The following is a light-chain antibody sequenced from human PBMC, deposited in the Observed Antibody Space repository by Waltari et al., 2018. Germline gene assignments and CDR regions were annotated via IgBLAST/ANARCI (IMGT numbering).Light chain of an antibody. CDR2: GAS. J-gene: IGKJ2*01. Sequence: EIVLTQAPGTLSLSPGERATLPCRASQSVRSDYLAWYQQKPGQSPRLLIYGASSRATGVADRYSGSGSGTDFTLTINRLEREDFAVFYCQQYGSPPYTFSQGTKLEIK. V-gene: IGKV3-20*01. CDR3: QQYGSPPYT. CDR1: QSVRSDY.